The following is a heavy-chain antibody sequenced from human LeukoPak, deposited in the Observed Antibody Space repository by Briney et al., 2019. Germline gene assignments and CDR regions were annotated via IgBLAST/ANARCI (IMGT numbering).Heavy chain of an antibody. Sequence: SETLSLTCSVSGGSTNSYYWSWIRQSSGKGLEWIGRIYSSGSTVYNPSLNSRLTMSIDTSKNQFSLTLKSVTVTDTAVYYCARVKASSTSWTFDQWGQGALVTVSS. CDR3: ARVKASSTSWTFDQ. D-gene: IGHD2-2*01. V-gene: IGHV4-4*07. CDR1: GGSTNSYY. J-gene: IGHJ4*02. CDR2: IYSSGST.